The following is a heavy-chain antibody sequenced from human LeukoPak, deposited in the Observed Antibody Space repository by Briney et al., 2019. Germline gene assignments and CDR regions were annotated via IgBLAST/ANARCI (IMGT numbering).Heavy chain of an antibody. CDR3: ARGRVGATYDY. J-gene: IGHJ4*02. V-gene: IGHV3-21*01. D-gene: IGHD1-26*01. CDR1: GFTFSSYS. Sequence: PGGSLRLSCAASGFTFSSYSMNWVRQAPGKGLEWVSSISSSSYIYYADSVKGRFTISRDNAKNSLYLQMNSLRAEDTAVYYCARGRVGATYDYWGQGTLVTVSS. CDR2: ISSSSYI.